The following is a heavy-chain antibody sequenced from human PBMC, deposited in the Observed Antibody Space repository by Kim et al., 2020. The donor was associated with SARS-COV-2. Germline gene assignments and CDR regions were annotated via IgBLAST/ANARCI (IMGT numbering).Heavy chain of an antibody. D-gene: IGHD3-10*01. V-gene: IGHV3-48*04. Sequence: GGSLRLSCAASGFTFSSYSMNWVRQAPGKGLEWVSYISSSSSTIYYADSVKGRFTISRDNAKNSLYLQMNSLRAEDTAVYYCARDSIRDYGSGTPVNFGFDPWGQGTLVTVSS. J-gene: IGHJ5*02. CDR3: ARDSIRDYGSGTPVNFGFDP. CDR1: GFTFSSYS. CDR2: ISSSSSTI.